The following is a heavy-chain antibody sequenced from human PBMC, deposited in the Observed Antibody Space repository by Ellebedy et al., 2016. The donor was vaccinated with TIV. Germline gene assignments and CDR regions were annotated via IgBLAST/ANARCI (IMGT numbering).Heavy chain of an antibody. Sequence: SETLSLXXTVSGGSISSSSYYWGWIRQPPGKGLDWIGYIYYSGSTNYNPSLKSRVTISVDTSKNQFSLKLSSVTAADTAVYYCARRRISDSRAFDIWGQGTMVTVSS. CDR1: GGSISSSSYY. CDR3: ARRRISDSRAFDI. V-gene: IGHV4-61*05. CDR2: IYYSGST. J-gene: IGHJ3*02. D-gene: IGHD2-15*01.